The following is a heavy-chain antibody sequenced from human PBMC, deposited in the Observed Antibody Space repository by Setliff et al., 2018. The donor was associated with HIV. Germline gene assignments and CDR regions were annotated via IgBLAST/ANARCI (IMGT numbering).Heavy chain of an antibody. CDR1: GFTFSSYG. V-gene: IGHV3-30*12. J-gene: IGHJ4*02. D-gene: IGHD4-17*01. Sequence: GGSLRLSCAASGFTFSSYGMHWVRQAPGKGLEWVSVITYDGSRTYYADSVKGRFTISRDNSKSTLYLQMNSLRVEDTAIYYCTKGVQRLRPYYFDSWGQGTLVTVSS. CDR2: ITYDGSRT. CDR3: TKGVQRLRPYYFDS.